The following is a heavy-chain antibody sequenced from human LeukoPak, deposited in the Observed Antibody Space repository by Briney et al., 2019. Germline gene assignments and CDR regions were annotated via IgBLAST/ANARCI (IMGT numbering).Heavy chain of an antibody. J-gene: IGHJ3*02. CDR1: GFTFSSHW. CDR2: IKSDGSST. Sequence: GGSLRLSCAASGFTFSSHWMHWVRQAREKGLVWVSRIKSDGSSTSYAESVKGRFTISRDNAKNTLYLQMNNLGVEDTAVYYCARESVTDISRQSDAFDIWGQGTMVTVS. V-gene: IGHV3-74*01. D-gene: IGHD2-21*02. CDR3: ARESVTDISRQSDAFDI.